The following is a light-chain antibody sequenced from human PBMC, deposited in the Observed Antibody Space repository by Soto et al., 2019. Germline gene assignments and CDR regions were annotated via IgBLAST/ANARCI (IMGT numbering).Light chain of an antibody. CDR2: KAS. CDR1: QSISSW. CDR3: QHYNSYSEA. V-gene: IGKV1-5*03. Sequence: DIQLTQSPSILSASVGDRVTIPCRASQSISSWLAWYPQTPGKAPNLLIYKASHLENGVPSRFRGSGAGTECTLTISSLQPGDFETNDCQHYNSYSEAFGQGTKVDI. J-gene: IGKJ1*01.